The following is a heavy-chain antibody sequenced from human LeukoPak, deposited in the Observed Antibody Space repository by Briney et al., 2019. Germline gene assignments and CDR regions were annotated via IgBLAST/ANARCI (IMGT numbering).Heavy chain of an antibody. D-gene: IGHD3-3*01. CDR1: GGSISSYY. CDR2: IYYSGST. CDR3: ARAFYDFWSGTNWFDP. J-gene: IGHJ5*02. V-gene: IGHV4-59*01. Sequence: SETLSLTCTVSGGSISSYYWSWIRQPPGKGLEWIGYIYYSGSTNYNPSLKSRVTISVDTSKNQFSLKLSSVTAADTAVYYCARAFYDFWSGTNWFDPWGQGTLVTVSS.